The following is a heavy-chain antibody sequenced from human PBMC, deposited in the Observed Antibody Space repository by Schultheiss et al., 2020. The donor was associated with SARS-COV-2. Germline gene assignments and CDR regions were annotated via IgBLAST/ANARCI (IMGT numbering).Heavy chain of an antibody. CDR2: IYTSGST. V-gene: IGHV4-61*02. J-gene: IGHJ4*02. D-gene: IGHD6-6*01. CDR1: GYSISSGYY. CDR3: AREGSSAYFDY. Sequence: SQTLSLTCAVSGYSISSGYYWGWIRQPAGKGLEWIGRIYTSGSTNYNPSLKSRVTMSVDTSKNQFSLKLSSVTAADTAVYYCAREGSSAYFDYWGQGTLVTVSS.